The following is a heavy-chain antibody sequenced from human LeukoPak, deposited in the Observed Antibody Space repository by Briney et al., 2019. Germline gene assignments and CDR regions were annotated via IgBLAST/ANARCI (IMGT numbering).Heavy chain of an antibody. D-gene: IGHD7-27*01. V-gene: IGHV4-59*01. CDR2: IYYSGST. Sequence: PSETLSLTCSVSGDSITGFYWSWIRQPPGKGLEWIGYIYYSGSTNYSPSLKSRVTISADTSQNQFSLKLSSVTAADTAVYYCASRKLGNDYWGQGTLVTVSS. CDR1: GDSITGFY. CDR3: ASRKLGNDY. J-gene: IGHJ4*02.